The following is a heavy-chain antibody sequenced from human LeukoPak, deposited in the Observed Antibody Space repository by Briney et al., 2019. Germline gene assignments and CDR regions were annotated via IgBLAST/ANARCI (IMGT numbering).Heavy chain of an antibody. Sequence: GGSLRLSCAASGFTFSNYAMSWVRQAPGKGLEWVSGISGSGGTTYYADSVKGRFTISRDNSKNTLYLQMNSLRAEDTAVYYCAKGPPTVVKGSLDYWGQGTLVAVSS. CDR2: ISGSGGTT. CDR1: GFTFSNYA. V-gene: IGHV3-23*01. J-gene: IGHJ4*02. CDR3: AKGPPTVVKGSLDY. D-gene: IGHD4-23*01.